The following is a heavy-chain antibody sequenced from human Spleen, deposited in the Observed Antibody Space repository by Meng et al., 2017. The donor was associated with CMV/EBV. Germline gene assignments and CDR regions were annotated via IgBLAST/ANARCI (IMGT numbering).Heavy chain of an antibody. D-gene: IGHD2-15*01. V-gene: IGHV1-69*06. J-gene: IGHJ4*02. Sequence: WERKDKGKGLEGMGEIKKNVKWKNKGKKGEEREKISADRTTGVEYMELNNLRSEDTAVYYCATIEECNGGSCYFDHWGQGTLVTVSS. CDR3: ATIEECNGGSCYFDH. CDR2: IKKNVKWK.